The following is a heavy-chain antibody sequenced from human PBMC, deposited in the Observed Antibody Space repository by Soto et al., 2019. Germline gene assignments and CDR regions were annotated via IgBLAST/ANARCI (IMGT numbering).Heavy chain of an antibody. CDR3: ARVDMVREHNWFDP. CDR2: ISAYNGNT. V-gene: IGHV1-18*01. J-gene: IGHJ5*02. D-gene: IGHD3-10*01. CDR1: GYTFTSYG. Sequence: ASVKVSCTASGYTFTSYGISWVRRAPGQGLEWMGWISAYNGNTNYAQKLQGRVTMTTDTSTSTAYMELRSLRSDDTAVYYCARVDMVREHNWFDPWGQGTLVTVSS.